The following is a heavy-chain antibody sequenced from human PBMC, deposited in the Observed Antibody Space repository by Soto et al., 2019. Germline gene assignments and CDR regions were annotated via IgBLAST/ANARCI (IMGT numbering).Heavy chain of an antibody. CDR2: IYSAAGT. J-gene: IGHJ4*02. D-gene: IGHD2-15*01. CDR1: GFTVRTSY. Sequence: PGGSLRLSCAASGFTVRTSYMTWVRQAPGKGLEWVSVIYSAAGTYYADSVKGRFTISRDNSKNTIYLQMNSLRAEDTAIYYCATERHCSGGSCYSPVAYWGQGTPVTVSS. V-gene: IGHV3-53*01. CDR3: ATERHCSGGSCYSPVAY.